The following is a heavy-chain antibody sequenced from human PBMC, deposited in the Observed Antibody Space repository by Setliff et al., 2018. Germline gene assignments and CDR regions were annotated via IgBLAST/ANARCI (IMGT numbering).Heavy chain of an antibody. D-gene: IGHD6-13*01. CDR3: ARFAGRSWFDY. Sequence: SETLSLTCTVSGGSISSSSYYWGWIRQPPGKGLEWLGSIYYSGSTYYNPSLKSRVTISVDTSKNQFSLKLSSVTAADTAVYYCARFAGRSWFDYWGQGTLVTVSS. J-gene: IGHJ4*02. CDR2: IYYSGST. V-gene: IGHV4-39*07. CDR1: GGSISSSSYY.